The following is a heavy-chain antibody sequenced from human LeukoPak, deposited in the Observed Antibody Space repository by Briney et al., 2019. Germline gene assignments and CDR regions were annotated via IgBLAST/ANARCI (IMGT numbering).Heavy chain of an antibody. CDR2: SSSSSSYI. V-gene: IGHV3-21*01. J-gene: IGHJ4*02. CDR1: GFTFSSYS. CDR3: ARDDGSYYFDY. Sequence: GGSLRLSCAASGFTFSSYSMNRVRQAPGKGLEWVSSSSSSSSYIYHADSVKGRFTISRDNAKNSLYLQMNSLRAEDTAVYYCARDDGSYYFDYWGQGTLVTVSS. D-gene: IGHD2-15*01.